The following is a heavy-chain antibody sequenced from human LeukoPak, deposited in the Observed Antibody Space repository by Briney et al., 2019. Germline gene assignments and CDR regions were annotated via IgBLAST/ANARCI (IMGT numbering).Heavy chain of an antibody. V-gene: IGHV3-30*02. CDR3: ARDLSGVTGYTYGRGIDY. D-gene: IGHD5-18*01. CDR2: KRYDGSAT. CDR1: GFTFSSYG. J-gene: IGHJ4*02. Sequence: GGSLRLSCAASGFTFSSYGMHWVRQAPGKGLEWVAFKRYDGSATYYADSVKGRFTISRDNSNSMLYLQMNSLRAEDTAVYYCARDLSGVTGYTYGRGIDYWGQGTLVTVSS.